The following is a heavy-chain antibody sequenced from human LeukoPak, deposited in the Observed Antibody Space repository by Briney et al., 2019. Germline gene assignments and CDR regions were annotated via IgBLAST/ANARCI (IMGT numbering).Heavy chain of an antibody. CDR3: ARVCSGWYKYLYCYMDV. CDR2: IYHSGST. Sequence: PSETLSLTCTVSCYSISISYDWGWIRQPPGKGLEWIGSIYHSGSTYYKPSLKSRVTISVDMSKRQFSLKLSSVTAADTAVYYCARVCSGWYKYLYCYMDVWGKGITVTVSS. CDR1: CYSISISYD. J-gene: IGHJ6*03. V-gene: IGHV4-38-2*02. D-gene: IGHD6-19*01.